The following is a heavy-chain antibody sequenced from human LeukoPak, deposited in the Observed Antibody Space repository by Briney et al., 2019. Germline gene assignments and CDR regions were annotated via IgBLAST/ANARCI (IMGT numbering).Heavy chain of an antibody. Sequence: GGSLRLSCAASGFTFNMYWMTWVRQAPGKGLEXXAYINKDGSDKYYVDSVKGRFTVSRDNAKNSLYLQMNSLRAEDTAVYYCARDAGYGGNSDYWGQGTLVTVSS. D-gene: IGHD4-23*01. CDR2: INKDGSDK. CDR1: GFTFNMYW. CDR3: ARDAGYGGNSDY. V-gene: IGHV3-7*01. J-gene: IGHJ4*02.